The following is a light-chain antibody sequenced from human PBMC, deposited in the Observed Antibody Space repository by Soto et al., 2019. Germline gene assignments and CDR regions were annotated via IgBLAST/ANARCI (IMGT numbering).Light chain of an antibody. Sequence: QSALTQPASVSGSPGQSITISCTGTSSDINYFNFVSWYQQHPGKAPKLIIYDVTSRPSGVSHRFSGSKSGNTASLTISGLQAEDEADYYCSSXXXXRDVFFGEGTKLTVL. J-gene: IGLJ2*01. V-gene: IGLV2-14*03. CDR3: SSXXXXRDVF. CDR1: SSDINYFNF. CDR2: DVT.